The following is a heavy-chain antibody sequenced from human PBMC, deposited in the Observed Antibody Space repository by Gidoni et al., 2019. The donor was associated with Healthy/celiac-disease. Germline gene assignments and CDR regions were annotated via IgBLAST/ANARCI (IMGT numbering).Heavy chain of an antibody. CDR2: IYYSGST. D-gene: IGHD6-19*01. V-gene: IGHV4-59*08. J-gene: IGHJ3*02. Sequence: GKGLEWIGYIYYSGSTNYNPSLKSRVTISVDTSKNQFSLKLSSVTAADTAVYYCARTHSGWYEALSLAFDIWGQGTMVTVSS. CDR3: ARTHSGWYEALSLAFDI.